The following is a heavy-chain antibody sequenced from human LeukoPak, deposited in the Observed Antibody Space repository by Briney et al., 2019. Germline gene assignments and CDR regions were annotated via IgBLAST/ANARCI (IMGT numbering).Heavy chain of an antibody. J-gene: IGHJ4*02. V-gene: IGHV1-8*01. CDR2: MNPNSGNT. CDR3: ARLGIYDGNSYGSF. D-gene: IGHD5-18*01. Sequence: GGSVTVSCKTSGYTFTSYDINWVRQATGHRLEWIGWMNPNSGNTGYAQKFQSRVTMTRDTSISTAYMELSSLTSEDTAVYYCARLGIYDGNSYGSFWGQGTLVTVSS. CDR1: GYTFTSYD.